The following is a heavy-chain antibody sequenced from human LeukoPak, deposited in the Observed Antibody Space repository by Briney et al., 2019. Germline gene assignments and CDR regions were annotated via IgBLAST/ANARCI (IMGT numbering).Heavy chain of an antibody. CDR1: GFTFDDYG. Sequence: GGSLRLSCAASGFTFDDYGMSWVRQAPGQGLEWVSGINWNGGSTGYADSVKGRFTISRDNAKNSLYLQMNSLRAEDTALYYCARLHGPYSSGWWCYLDYWGQGTRDTVSS. D-gene: IGHD6-19*01. J-gene: IGHJ4*02. CDR2: INWNGGST. V-gene: IGHV3-20*04. CDR3: ARLHGPYSSGWWCYLDY.